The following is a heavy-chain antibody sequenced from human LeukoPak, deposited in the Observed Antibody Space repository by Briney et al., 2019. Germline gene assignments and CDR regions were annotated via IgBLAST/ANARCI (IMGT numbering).Heavy chain of an antibody. CDR1: GGSISGYY. Sequence: SETLSLTCTVSGGSISGYYWSWIRQPPGRGLEYIGYIYYSGNTNYNPPLKSRVTISVDKSKNQFSLKLSSVTAADTAVYYCARAGVLLWFGELLPQLPDYWGQGTLVTVSS. J-gene: IGHJ4*02. CDR2: IYYSGNT. D-gene: IGHD3-10*01. CDR3: ARAGVLLWFGELLPQLPDY. V-gene: IGHV4-59*12.